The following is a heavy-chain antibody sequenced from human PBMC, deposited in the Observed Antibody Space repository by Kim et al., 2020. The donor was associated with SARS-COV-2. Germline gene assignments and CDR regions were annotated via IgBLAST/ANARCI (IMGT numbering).Heavy chain of an antibody. J-gene: IGHJ6*02. Sequence: GGSLRLSCIASGFTFNDHAMHWVRQAPGKGLEWVSGIMWNSDGIGYADSVKGRFTTSIDNAKNSLYLQMNSLRPEDTALYYCTNDVLAGGADVWGQGTAV. V-gene: IGHV3-9*01. CDR1: GFTFNDHA. CDR3: TNDVLAGGADV. D-gene: IGHD3-3*02. CDR2: IMWNSDGI.